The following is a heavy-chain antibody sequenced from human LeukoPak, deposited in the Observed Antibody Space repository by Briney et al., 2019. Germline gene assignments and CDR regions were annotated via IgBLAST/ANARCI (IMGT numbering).Heavy chain of an antibody. CDR2: ISVDGRNK. CDR3: AKYFSGSFDY. Sequence: GGSLRLSCSASGFTFSSYNIHWVRQAPGKGLEWVAVISVDGRNKYYVDSVKGRFTISRDNSKNTVYLQMNSLRAEDTAVYYCAKYFSGSFDYWGQGTLVTVSS. J-gene: IGHJ4*02. V-gene: IGHV3-30*18. CDR1: GFTFSSYN. D-gene: IGHD3-22*01.